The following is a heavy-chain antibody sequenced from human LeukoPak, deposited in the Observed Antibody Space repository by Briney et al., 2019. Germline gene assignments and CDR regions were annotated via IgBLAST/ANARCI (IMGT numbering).Heavy chain of an antibody. CDR3: ARTGDLDAFDI. Sequence: PSETLSLTCTVSGGSISSYYWSWIRQPPGKGLEWIGDIYYSGSTNYNPSLKSRVTISVDTSKNQFSLKLSSVTAADTAVYYCARTGDLDAFDIWGQGTMVTVSS. CDR2: IYYSGST. V-gene: IGHV4-59*01. D-gene: IGHD2-21*02. CDR1: GGSISSYY. J-gene: IGHJ3*02.